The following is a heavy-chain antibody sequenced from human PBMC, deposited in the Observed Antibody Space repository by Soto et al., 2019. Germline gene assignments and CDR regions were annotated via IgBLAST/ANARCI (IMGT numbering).Heavy chain of an antibody. D-gene: IGHD3-10*01. CDR3: ARDRPYGSGRRSGYYGMDV. Sequence: PSETLSLTSTVSGGSISSYYWSWIRQPPGKGLEWIGYIYDSGSTNYNPSLRSRVTISIDTSKKQFSLKLSSMTPADTAVYYCARDRPYGSGRRSGYYGMDVWGQGTTVTVSS. J-gene: IGHJ6*02. CDR2: IYDSGST. CDR1: GGSISSYY. V-gene: IGHV4-59*01.